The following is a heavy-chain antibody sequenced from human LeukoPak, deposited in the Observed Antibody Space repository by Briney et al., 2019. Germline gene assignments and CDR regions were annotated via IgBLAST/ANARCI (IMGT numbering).Heavy chain of an antibody. CDR1: AYSISSGFY. CDR2: IYHSGST. V-gene: IGHV4-38-2*02. CDR3: ARGAPPGSYYYDSSGYSWFDP. D-gene: IGHD3-22*01. Sequence: PSETLSLTCTVSAYSISSGFYWGWIRQPPGKGLDWIGSIYHSGSTYYNPSLKSRVTISVDTSKNQFSLKLSSVTAADTAVYYCARGAPPGSYYYDSSGYSWFDPWGQGTLVTVSS. J-gene: IGHJ5*02.